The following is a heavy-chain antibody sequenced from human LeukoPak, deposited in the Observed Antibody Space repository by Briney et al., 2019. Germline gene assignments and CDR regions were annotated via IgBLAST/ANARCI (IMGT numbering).Heavy chain of an antibody. V-gene: IGHV3-9*01. CDR2: ISWNSGSI. CDR3: AKDMGDILTGTFDY. D-gene: IGHD3-9*01. CDR1: GFTFDDYA. Sequence: PGGSLRLSCAASGFTFDDYAMHWVRQAPGKGLEWVSGISWNSGSIGYADSVKGRFTISRDNAKNSLYLQMNSLRAEDTALYYCAKDMGDILTGTFDYWGQGALVTVSS. J-gene: IGHJ4*02.